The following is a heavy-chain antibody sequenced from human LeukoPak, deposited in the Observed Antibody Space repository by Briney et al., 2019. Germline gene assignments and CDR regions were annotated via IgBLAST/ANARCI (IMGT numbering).Heavy chain of an antibody. Sequence: GGSLRLSCAASGFTFSDYYMSWIRQAPGKGLEWVAVISYDGSNRYYADSVKGRFTISRDTSKNTLYLQMNSLRTEDTAVYYCVEDPRRKGLVGYSYGPIDYWGQGTLVTVSS. CDR2: ISYDGSNR. V-gene: IGHV3-30*18. J-gene: IGHJ4*02. D-gene: IGHD5-18*01. CDR1: GFTFSDYY. CDR3: VEDPRRKGLVGYSYGPIDY.